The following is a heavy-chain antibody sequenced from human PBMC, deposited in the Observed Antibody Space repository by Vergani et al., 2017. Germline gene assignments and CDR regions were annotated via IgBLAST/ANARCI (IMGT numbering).Heavy chain of an antibody. CDR2: IYYSGST. Sequence: QVQLQESGPGLVKPSQTLSLTCTVSGGSISSGGYYWSWIRQHPGKGLEWIGYIYYSGSTYYNPSLKSLVTISVDTSKNQFSLKLSSVTAADTAVYYCARSMGVADRYGAFDIWGQGTMVTVSS. D-gene: IGHD6-19*01. CDR1: GGSISSGGYY. CDR3: ARSMGVADRYGAFDI. J-gene: IGHJ3*02. V-gene: IGHV4-31*01.